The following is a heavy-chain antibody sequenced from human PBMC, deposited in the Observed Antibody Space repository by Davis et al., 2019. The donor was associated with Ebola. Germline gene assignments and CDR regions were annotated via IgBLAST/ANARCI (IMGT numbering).Heavy chain of an antibody. V-gene: IGHV1-69*04. Sequence: AASVQVSCKASGGTFSSFAISWVRQAPGQGLEWMGRIIPILGIANYAQKFQGRVTITADKSTSTAYMELSSLRSEDTAVYYCARDTAMDDYFDYWGQGTLVTVSS. D-gene: IGHD5-18*01. J-gene: IGHJ4*02. CDR1: GGTFSSFA. CDR3: ARDTAMDDYFDY. CDR2: IIPILGIA.